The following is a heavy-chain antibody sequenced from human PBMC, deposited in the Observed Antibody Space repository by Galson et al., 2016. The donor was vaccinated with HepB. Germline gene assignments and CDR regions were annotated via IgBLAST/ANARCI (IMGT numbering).Heavy chain of an antibody. D-gene: IGHD3/OR15-3a*01. CDR3: ARGSPYWTGYYFFDS. Sequence: SLRLSCAASGFTFNYYVLNWVRQVTGRGLEWISAVGTTGDTHYPDSVKSRFTISSENAKNSFYLQMDSLRAGDTAVYYCARGSPYWTGYYFFDSWGQGALVTVSS. J-gene: IGHJ4*02. V-gene: IGHV3-13*01. CDR2: VGTTGDT. CDR1: GFTFNYYV.